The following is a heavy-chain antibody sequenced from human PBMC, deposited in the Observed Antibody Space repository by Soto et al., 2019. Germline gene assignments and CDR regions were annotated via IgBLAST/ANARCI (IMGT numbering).Heavy chain of an antibody. CDR2: INPSGGST. Sequence: QVQLVQSGAEVKKPGASVKVSCKASGYTFTSYYMHWVRQAPGQGLEWMGIINPSGGSTSYAQKFQGRVTMTRDTSTSTVYMELSSLRSEDTAVYYCARDDTMTTEPRYYFDYWGQGTLVTVSS. CDR1: GYTFTSYY. J-gene: IGHJ4*02. CDR3: ARDDTMTTEPRYYFDY. D-gene: IGHD3-22*01. V-gene: IGHV1-46*01.